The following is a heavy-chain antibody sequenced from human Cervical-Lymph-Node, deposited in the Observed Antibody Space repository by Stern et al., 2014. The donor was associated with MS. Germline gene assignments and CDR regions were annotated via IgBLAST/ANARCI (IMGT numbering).Heavy chain of an antibody. CDR1: GDSITDYY. J-gene: IGHJ4*01. Sequence: QVQLQESGPGLLKPSETLYLTCSVSGDSITDYYWNWVRQSPGKGLEWIGYFFYKGCRSYNPSLNSRLTMSVDVSKNQISLWLTSVTAADTAVYYCARGEGYSTTWYYFDHWGPGALVTVSS. CDR3: ARGEGYSTTWYYFDH. D-gene: IGHD6-13*01. CDR2: FFYKGCR. V-gene: IGHV4-59*01.